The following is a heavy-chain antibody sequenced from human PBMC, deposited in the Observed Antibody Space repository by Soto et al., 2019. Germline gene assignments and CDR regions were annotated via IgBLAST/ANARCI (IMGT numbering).Heavy chain of an antibody. J-gene: IGHJ4*02. CDR1: GGSIISGDHY. CDR3: VRDDFGLGIDY. CDR2: IYYSGNT. V-gene: IGHV4-30-4*01. D-gene: IGHD1-26*01. Sequence: SETLSLTCTVSGGSIISGDHYWSWIRQPPGKGLEWIGYIYYSGNTYYNPSLKNRLTISVDTSKKQFSLNLRSVTAADTAVYYCVRDDFGLGIDYWGLGTLVTV.